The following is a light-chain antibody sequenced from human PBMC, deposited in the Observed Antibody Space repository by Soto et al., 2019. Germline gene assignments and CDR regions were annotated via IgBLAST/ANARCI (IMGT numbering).Light chain of an antibody. CDR3: QPYYSYPLT. CDR1: QGISSY. J-gene: IGKJ4*01. Sequence: AIRMTQSPSSLSASTGDRVTITCRASQGISSYLAWYQQKPGKAPKLLIYAASSLQSGAPSRFSGSGSGTDFTLTISCLQSEDFATCYCQPYYSYPLTFGGGTNVEIK. CDR2: AAS. V-gene: IGKV1-8*01.